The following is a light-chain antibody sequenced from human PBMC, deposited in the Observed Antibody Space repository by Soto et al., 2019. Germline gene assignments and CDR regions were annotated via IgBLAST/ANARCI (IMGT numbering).Light chain of an antibody. V-gene: IGLV2-23*01. J-gene: IGLJ2*01. CDR3: CSYAGGTRVV. CDR1: SSDVGKYNL. Sequence: QSALTQPASVSGSPGQSITISCTGTSSDVGKYNLVSWYQQHPGKAPKLMIYEDIERPSGISDRFSGSKSGNTASLTISGLQTEDEADYYCCSYAGGTRVVFGVGTKLTVL. CDR2: EDI.